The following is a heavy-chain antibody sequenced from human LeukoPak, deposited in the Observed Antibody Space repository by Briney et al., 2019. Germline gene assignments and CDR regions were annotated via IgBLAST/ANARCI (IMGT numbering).Heavy chain of an antibody. CDR1: GYTFTGYY. D-gene: IGHD5-12*01. CDR3: ATSYGGYVAAKRQFDY. CDR2: INPNSGGT. Sequence: ASVKVSCKASGYTFTGYYMHWVRQAPGQGLEWMGWINPNSGGTNYAQKFQGRVTMTRDTSISTAYMELSRLRSDDTAVYYCATSYGGYVAAKRQFDYWGQGTLVTVSS. V-gene: IGHV1-2*02. J-gene: IGHJ4*02.